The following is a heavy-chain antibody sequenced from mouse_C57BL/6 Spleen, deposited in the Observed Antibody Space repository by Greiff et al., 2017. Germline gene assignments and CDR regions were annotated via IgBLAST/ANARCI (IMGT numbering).Heavy chain of an antibody. D-gene: IGHD1-3*01. CDR2: IYPGSGST. V-gene: IGHV1-55*01. CDR1: GYTFTGYW. Sequence: QVQLQQPGAELVKPGASVTLSCKASGYTFTGYWMHWVKQRPGHGLEWIGDIYPGSGSTNYNEKFKSKATLTVDTSSSTAYMQLSSLTSEDSAVYYCARSNDKEDYAMDYWGQGTSVTVSS. J-gene: IGHJ4*01. CDR3: ARSNDKEDYAMDY.